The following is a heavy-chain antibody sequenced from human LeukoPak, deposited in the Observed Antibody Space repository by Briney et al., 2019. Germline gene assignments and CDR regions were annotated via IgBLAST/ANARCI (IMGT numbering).Heavy chain of an antibody. CDR3: ARDSSALRYFDWLNWFDP. CDR2: VKQDGSEQ. D-gene: IGHD3-9*01. V-gene: IGHV3-7*01. CDR1: GFSFSNYW. J-gene: IGHJ5*02. Sequence: GGSLRLSCVGSGFSFSNYWMSWVRQAPGKGLEWVANVKQDGSEQYYVDSVKGRFTISRDNGKNSLYLQMNSLRAEDTALYYCARDSSALRYFDWLNWFDPWGQGTLVTVSS.